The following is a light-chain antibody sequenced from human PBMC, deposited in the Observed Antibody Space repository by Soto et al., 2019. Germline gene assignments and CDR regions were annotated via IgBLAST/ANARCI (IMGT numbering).Light chain of an antibody. J-gene: IGKJ4*01. CDR3: QQSNDWPLRS. CDR2: GAS. CDR1: QSVSIN. V-gene: IGKV3-15*01. Sequence: EIVMTQSPATLSVSPGERATLSCRASQSVSINLAWYQQKPGQAPRLLIYGASTRATDIPARFSGSGSGTDFTLTISSLQSEDFAVYYCQQSNDWPLRSFAGGTKVEIK.